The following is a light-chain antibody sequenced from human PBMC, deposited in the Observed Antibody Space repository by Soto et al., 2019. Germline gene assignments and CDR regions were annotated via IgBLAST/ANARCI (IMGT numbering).Light chain of an antibody. CDR3: SSYTPSNTRQIV. Sequence: QSALTQPASVSGSPGQSINISCTGTSSDVGGYNYVSWYQHHPGKAPKLIIYDVSNRPSGVSNPFSGSKSGNTASLTISGPHPEDEADYYSSSYTPSNTRQIVFGTGTKVTVL. CDR2: DVS. V-gene: IGLV2-14*03. J-gene: IGLJ1*01. CDR1: SSDVGGYNY.